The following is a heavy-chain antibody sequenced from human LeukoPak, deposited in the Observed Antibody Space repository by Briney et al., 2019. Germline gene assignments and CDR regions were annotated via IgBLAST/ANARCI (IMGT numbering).Heavy chain of an antibody. Sequence: SVKVSCKASGGTFSSYAISWVRQAPGQGLEWMGGIIPIFGIANYAQKFQGRVTITADESTSTAYMELSSLRSEDTAVYYCARDAPCTNGVCYFDYWGQGTLVTVSS. V-gene: IGHV1-69*13. CDR2: IIPIFGIA. D-gene: IGHD2-8*01. CDR3: ARDAPCTNGVCYFDY. J-gene: IGHJ4*02. CDR1: GGTFSSYA.